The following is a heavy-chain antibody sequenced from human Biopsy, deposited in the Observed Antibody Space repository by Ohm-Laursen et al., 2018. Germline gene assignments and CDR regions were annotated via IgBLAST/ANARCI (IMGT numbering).Heavy chain of an antibody. J-gene: IGHJ6*02. CDR3: ARAGVGSDGTDSYYYGMDV. D-gene: IGHD5-24*01. CDR1: GHTFATYH. Sequence: SVKVSCKASGHTFATYHIHWVRQAPGQGLEWMGVISSSGATTSFSQKFQGRITMTRDTSTGTVYMDLNSLGSEDTAVYYCARAGVGSDGTDSYYYGMDVWGPGTTVTVSS. CDR2: ISSSGATT. V-gene: IGHV1-46*01.